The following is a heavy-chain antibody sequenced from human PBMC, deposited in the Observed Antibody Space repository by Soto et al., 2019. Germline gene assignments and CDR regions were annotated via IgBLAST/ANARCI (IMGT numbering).Heavy chain of an antibody. V-gene: IGHV1-18*01. CDR3: ARDVLYSTSSDSRFDP. D-gene: IGHD6-6*01. CDR2: LNTYNGNT. Sequence: QVQLVQSGGEVKKPGASVRVSCKASGYTFNSYGISWVRQAPGQGLEWMGWLNTYNGNTNYAQKFQGRVSMTTDTSTSTAYLELRSLGSDDTAVYYCARDVLYSTSSDSRFDPWGQVTLVTVSS. J-gene: IGHJ5*02. CDR1: GYTFNSYG.